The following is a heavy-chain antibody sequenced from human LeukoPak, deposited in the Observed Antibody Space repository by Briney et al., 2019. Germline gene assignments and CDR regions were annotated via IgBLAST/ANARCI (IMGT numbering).Heavy chain of an antibody. CDR1: GYTFASYA. Sequence: ASVKVSCKASGYTFASYAMHWVRRAPGQRLEWLGWINAANGNTKYSQNFQGRVTITRDTSASTAYMELSSLRSEDTAVYYCARDVLLWFGELNAFDIWGQGTMVTVSS. D-gene: IGHD3-10*01. V-gene: IGHV1-3*01. CDR3: ARDVLLWFGELNAFDI. J-gene: IGHJ3*02. CDR2: INAANGNT.